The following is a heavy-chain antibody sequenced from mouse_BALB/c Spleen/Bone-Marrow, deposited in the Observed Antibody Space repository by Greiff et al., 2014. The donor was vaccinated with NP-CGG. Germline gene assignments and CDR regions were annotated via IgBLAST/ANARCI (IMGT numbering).Heavy chain of an antibody. CDR3: ARNKNDYDGTLAY. CDR2: IWSGGST. Sequence: VKLMESGPGLVQPSQSLSITCTVSGFSLTSYGVHWVRQSPGKGLGWLGVIWSGGSTDYNAAFISRLSISKDNSKSQVFFKMNSLQADDTAIYYCARNKNDYDGTLAYWGQGTLVTVSA. V-gene: IGHV2-4-1*01. D-gene: IGHD2-4*01. J-gene: IGHJ3*01. CDR1: GFSLTSYG.